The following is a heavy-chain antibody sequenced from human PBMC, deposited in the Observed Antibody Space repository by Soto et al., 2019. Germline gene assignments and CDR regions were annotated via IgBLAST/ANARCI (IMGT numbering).Heavy chain of an antibody. CDR1: GVAIIRGNW. CDR2: IFHDGTA. Sequence: SETLSLTCAVSGVAIIRGNWWTSVRQTPQRGLEYIGEIFHDGTANYYPSFERRVAISVDTSKNQFSLKLTSVTAADTAIYFCARLVYDTRLNYMYFDFWGQGALVTVSS. J-gene: IGHJ4*02. D-gene: IGHD2-8*01. V-gene: IGHV4-4*02. CDR3: ARLVYDTRLNYMYFDF.